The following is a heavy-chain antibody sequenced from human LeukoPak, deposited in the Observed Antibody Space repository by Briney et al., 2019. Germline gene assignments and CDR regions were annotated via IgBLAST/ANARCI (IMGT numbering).Heavy chain of an antibody. V-gene: IGHV4-39*07. CDR3: ARVILSASGAFDI. Sequence: SETLSLTCTVSGGSISSSSYYWGWIRQPPGKGLEWIGSIFYGGDTYYKPSLKSRVTVSVDTSENQFSLRLNSVTAADTGVYFCARVILSASGAFDIWGQGTVVTVSS. D-gene: IGHD2-15*01. CDR1: GGSISSSSYY. J-gene: IGHJ3*02. CDR2: IFYGGDT.